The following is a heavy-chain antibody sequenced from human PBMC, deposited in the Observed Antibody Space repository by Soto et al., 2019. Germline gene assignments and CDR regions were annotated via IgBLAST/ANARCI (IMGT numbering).Heavy chain of an antibody. CDR3: ARIPGGDSSGWYDWFDP. CDR1: GFSLSNARMG. D-gene: IGHD6-19*01. CDR2: IFSNDEK. V-gene: IGHV2-26*01. J-gene: IGHJ5*02. Sequence: KESGPVLVKPTETLTLTCTVSGFSLSNARMGVSWIRQPPGKALEWLAHIFSNDEKSYSTSLKSRLTISKDTSKSQVVLTMIDMDPVDTATYYCARIPGGDSSGWYDWFDPWGQGTLVTVSS.